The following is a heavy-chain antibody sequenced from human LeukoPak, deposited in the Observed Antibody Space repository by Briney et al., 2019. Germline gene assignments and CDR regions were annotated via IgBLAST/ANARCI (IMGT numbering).Heavy chain of an antibody. J-gene: IGHJ6*03. V-gene: IGHV3-7*01. CDR2: IKQDGSEK. CDR1: GFTFSTSW. Sequence: GGSLRLSCAASGFTFSTSWMSWVRQAPGKGLEWVANIKQDGSEKYYVDSVKGRFTISRDNAKNSLYLQMNSLRAEDTAVYYCARARADVLRFLEWSNYYYYYMDVWGKGTTATVSS. D-gene: IGHD3-3*01. CDR3: ARARADVLRFLEWSNYYYYYMDV.